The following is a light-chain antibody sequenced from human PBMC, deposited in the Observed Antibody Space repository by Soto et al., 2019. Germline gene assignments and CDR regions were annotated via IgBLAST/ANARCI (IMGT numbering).Light chain of an antibody. CDR3: AAWDDSLSGPHYV. J-gene: IGLJ1*01. V-gene: IGLV1-47*01. Sequence: QSVRTQPPSASGTPGQRVTISCSGSSSNIGSNYVYWYQQLPGTAPKLLIYRNNQRPSGVPDRFSGSKSGTSASLAISGLRSEDEADYYCAAWDDSLSGPHYVFGTGTKVTVL. CDR1: SSNIGSNY. CDR2: RNN.